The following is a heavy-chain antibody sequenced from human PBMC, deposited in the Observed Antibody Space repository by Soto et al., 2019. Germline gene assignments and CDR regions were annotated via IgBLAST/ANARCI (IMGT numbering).Heavy chain of an antibody. CDR1: GFSLSTSGVG. CDR3: AHGSGWLSDY. J-gene: IGHJ4*02. D-gene: IGHD6-19*01. CDR2: LYWDDDN. Sequence: QITLKESGPTLVKPTQTLTLTCTFSGFSLSTSGVGVGWIRQPPGKALEWLALLYWDDDNRYNPSLRSRLTLTKDNSKNQVVLTMTNMDPVDTATYYCAHGSGWLSDYWGQGTLVTVSS. V-gene: IGHV2-5*02.